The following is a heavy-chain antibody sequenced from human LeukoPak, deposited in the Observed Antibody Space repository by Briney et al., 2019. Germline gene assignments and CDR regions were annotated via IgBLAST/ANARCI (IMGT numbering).Heavy chain of an antibody. CDR1: RGSIRNGGYF. J-gene: IGHJ3*02. Sequence: SETLPVTCPVSRGSIRNGGYFWSWLRQPPGKALEWFGYIYHSGSTDYNPSLKSRVTISVDRSKNQFALKLSSVTAADTAVYYCAGGGTANDAFDIWGQGTMVSVS. CDR2: IYHSGST. CDR3: AGGGTANDAFDI. D-gene: IGHD5-18*01. V-gene: IGHV4-30-2*01.